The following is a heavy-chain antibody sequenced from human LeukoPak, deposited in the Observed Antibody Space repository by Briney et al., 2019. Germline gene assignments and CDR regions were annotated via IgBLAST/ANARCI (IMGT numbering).Heavy chain of an antibody. Sequence: PGGSLRLSCEGFGLTFSRDWMSWVRQAPGKGLEWVANIKQDGGETYYGDSVKGRFTISRDNAKNSLYLQMRSLRAEDTAVYYCAKDWELNYWGQGTLVTVSS. CDR2: IKQDGGET. V-gene: IGHV3-7*01. CDR1: GLTFSRDW. D-gene: IGHD1-26*01. J-gene: IGHJ4*02. CDR3: AKDWELNY.